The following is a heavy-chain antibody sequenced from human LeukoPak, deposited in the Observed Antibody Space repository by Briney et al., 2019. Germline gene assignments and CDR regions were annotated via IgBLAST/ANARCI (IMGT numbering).Heavy chain of an antibody. CDR1: GFTVSSNY. J-gene: IGHJ4*02. Sequence: PGRSLRLSCAASGFTVSSNYMSWVRQAPGKGLEWVAYMRYDGSTKYHADSVKGRFTISRDNSKNTLYVQMNSLRAEDTAVYYCAKDGGSYYADHWGQGTLVTVSS. CDR2: MRYDGSTK. V-gene: IGHV3-30*02. CDR3: AKDGGSYYADH. D-gene: IGHD1-26*01.